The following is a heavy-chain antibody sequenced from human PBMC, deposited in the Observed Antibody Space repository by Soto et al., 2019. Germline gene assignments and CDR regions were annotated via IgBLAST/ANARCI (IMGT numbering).Heavy chain of an antibody. V-gene: IGHV3-30-3*01. J-gene: IGHJ4*02. D-gene: IGHD3-22*01. CDR2: ISYDGSNK. CDR1: GFTFSSYA. Sequence: PGGSLRLSCAASGFTFSSYAMHWVRQAPGKGLEWVAVISYDGSNKYYADSVKGRFTISRDNSKNSLYLQMNSLRAEDTALYYCAKADYYDSSGYSFDYWGQGTLVTVSS. CDR3: AKADYYDSSGYSFDY.